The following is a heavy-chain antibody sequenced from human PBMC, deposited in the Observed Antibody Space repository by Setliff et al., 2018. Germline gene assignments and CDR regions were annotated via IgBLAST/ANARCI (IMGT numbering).Heavy chain of an antibody. D-gene: IGHD6-6*01. CDR3: ARGRNIAARLLDS. V-gene: IGHV4-59*12. Sequence: PSETLSLTCTVSGDSINDYYWSWIRQPPGKGLEWIGYVFFTGDTDYNPSLGSRVTISIDTSKDQFSLKLISMTAADTAVYYCARGRNIAARLLDSWGQGTLVTVSS. CDR1: GDSINDYY. CDR2: VFFTGDT. J-gene: IGHJ4*02.